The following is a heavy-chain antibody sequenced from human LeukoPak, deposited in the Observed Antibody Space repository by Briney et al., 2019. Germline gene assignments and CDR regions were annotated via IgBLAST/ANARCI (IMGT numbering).Heavy chain of an antibody. CDR2: IIPIFGTA. CDR1: GGTFSSYA. CDR3: ARGSTVVFHDAFDI. Sequence: ASMKVSCKASGGTFSSYAISWVRQAPGQGLEWMGGIIPIFGTANYAQKFQGRVTITADESTSTAYMELSSLRSEDTAVYYCARGSTVVFHDAFDIWGQGTMVTVSS. J-gene: IGHJ3*02. V-gene: IGHV1-69*13. D-gene: IGHD4-23*01.